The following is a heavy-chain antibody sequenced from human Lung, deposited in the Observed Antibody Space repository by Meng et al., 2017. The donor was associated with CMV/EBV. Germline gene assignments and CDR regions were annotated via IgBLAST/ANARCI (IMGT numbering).Heavy chain of an antibody. V-gene: IGHV3-23*01. CDR2: ISGSGGRT. CDR1: GFIFSDYG. J-gene: IGHJ5*02. D-gene: IGHD4-11*01. Sequence: SFSSSGFIFSDYGMSWVRQVPGKGLEWLSGISGSGGRTYYAESIKGRFTISRDNSKNTIYLQMDNLRAEDTAVYYCAKDRGDYSNFRFDPWGQGXLVTVSS. CDR3: AKDRGDYSNFRFDP.